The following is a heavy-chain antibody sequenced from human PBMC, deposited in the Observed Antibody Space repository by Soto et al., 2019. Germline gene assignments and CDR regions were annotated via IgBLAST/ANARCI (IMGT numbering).Heavy chain of an antibody. Sequence: GGSLRLSCAASGFTFSSYGMHWVRQAPGKGLEWVAVISYDGSNKYYADSVKGRFTISRDNSKNTLYLQMNSLRAEDTAVYYCANWGFCRRDCYRDYRGQGTLVTV. D-gene: IGHD2-21*02. CDR3: ANWGFCRRDCYRDY. CDR2: ISYDGSNK. V-gene: IGHV3-30*18. J-gene: IGHJ4*02. CDR1: GFTFSSYG.